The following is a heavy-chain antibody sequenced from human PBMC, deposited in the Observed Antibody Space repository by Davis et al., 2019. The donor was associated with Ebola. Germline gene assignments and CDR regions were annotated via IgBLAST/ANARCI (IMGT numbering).Heavy chain of an antibody. J-gene: IGHJ6*02. V-gene: IGHV3-23*01. CDR3: ARAPVTYCGGDCYPLLYYYYGMDV. Sequence: GESLKISCAASGFTFSSYAMSWVRQAPGKGLEWVSAISGSGGSTYYADSVKGRFTISRDNSKNTLYLQMNSLRAEDTAVYYCARAPVTYCGGDCYPLLYYYYGMDVWGQGTTVTVSS. CDR1: GFTFSSYA. CDR2: ISGSGGST. D-gene: IGHD2-21*01.